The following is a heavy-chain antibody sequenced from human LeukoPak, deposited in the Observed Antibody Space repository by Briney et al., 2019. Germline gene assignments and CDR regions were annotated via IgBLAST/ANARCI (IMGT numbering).Heavy chain of an antibody. J-gene: IGHJ4*02. CDR2: INQDGSEK. Sequence: PGGCLRVSCADPGFTFAHYCMYWVRQAPGKGLEWVANINQDGSEKFYVDSVKGRFTISRDNAKNSVYLQMNRLRAEDTAVYYCSRSLDYLGQGTLVTVSS. CDR1: GFTFAHYC. CDR3: SRSLDY. V-gene: IGHV3-7*01.